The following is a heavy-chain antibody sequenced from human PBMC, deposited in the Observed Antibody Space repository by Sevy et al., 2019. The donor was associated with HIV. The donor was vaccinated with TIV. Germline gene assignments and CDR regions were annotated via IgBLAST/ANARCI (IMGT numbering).Heavy chain of an antibody. J-gene: IGHJ5*02. D-gene: IGHD3-22*01. Sequence: GGSLRLSCAASGFTFSSYDMNWVRQAPGKGLEWVSKISSSGSTISYADSVKGRFTISRDNAKNSLNLQMNSLRTEDTAVYDCLGSGGAYDNGFDPWGQGTLVTVSS. V-gene: IGHV3-48*03. CDR3: LGSGGAYDNGFDP. CDR2: ISSSGSTI. CDR1: GFTFSSYD.